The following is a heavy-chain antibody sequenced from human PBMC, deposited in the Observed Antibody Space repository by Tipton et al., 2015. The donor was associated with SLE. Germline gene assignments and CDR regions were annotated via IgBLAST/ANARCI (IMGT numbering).Heavy chain of an antibody. J-gene: IGHJ3*02. V-gene: IGHV6-1*01. Sequence: PGLVKPSQTLSLTCAISGDSVSSNSAAWNWIRQSPSRGREWLGRTYYRSKWYDDYAASVKGRITISPDTSKNQFSLRLNSVTPGDTAVYYCARSSVNFAYCGGDCSSWGDAFDIWGQGTMVTVSS. D-gene: IGHD2-21*01. CDR3: ARSSVNFAYCGGDCSSWGDAFDI. CDR1: GDSVSSNSAA. CDR2: TYYRSKWYD.